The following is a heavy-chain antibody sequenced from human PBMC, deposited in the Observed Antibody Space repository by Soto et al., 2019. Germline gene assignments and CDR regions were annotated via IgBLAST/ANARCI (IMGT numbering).Heavy chain of an antibody. D-gene: IGHD3-9*01. Sequence: PSETLSLTCTVSGGSISSYYWSWIRQPPGKGLEWIGYIYYSGSTNYNPSLKSRVTISVDTSKNQFSLKLSSVTAADTAVYYCARTYYDILALEYYFDYWGQGTLVTVSS. CDR1: GGSISSYY. V-gene: IGHV4-59*08. J-gene: IGHJ4*02. CDR2: IYYSGST. CDR3: ARTYYDILALEYYFDY.